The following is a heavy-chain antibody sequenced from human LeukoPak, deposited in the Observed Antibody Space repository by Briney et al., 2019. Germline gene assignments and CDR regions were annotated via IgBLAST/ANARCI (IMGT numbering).Heavy chain of an antibody. V-gene: IGHV3-48*01. CDR2: ISSDSGAR. CDR3: ARATQPGFDP. D-gene: IGHD2-15*01. Sequence: PGGSLRLSCGASGLTFSTYSRNWVRQAPGKGLEWVSYISSDSGARYYADSVKGRFTISRDNAKNSLYLQMNSLRAEDTAVYYCARATQPGFDPWGQGALVTVSS. J-gene: IGHJ5*02. CDR1: GLTFSTYS.